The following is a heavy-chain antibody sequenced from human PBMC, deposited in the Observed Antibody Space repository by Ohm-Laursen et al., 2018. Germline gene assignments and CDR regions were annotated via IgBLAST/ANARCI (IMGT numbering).Heavy chain of an antibody. J-gene: IGHJ6*02. D-gene: IGHD3-3*01. Sequence: GSLRLSCSASGFTLSYYSINWVRQAPGKGLEWVSSISSSSGYIYYADSVKGRFTISRDNSKNTLYLQMNSLRAEDTAVYYCKTDYDFWSSSSYGMDVWGQGTTVIVSS. CDR3: KTDYDFWSSSSYGMDV. V-gene: IGHV3-21*01. CDR1: GFTLSYYS. CDR2: ISSSSGYI.